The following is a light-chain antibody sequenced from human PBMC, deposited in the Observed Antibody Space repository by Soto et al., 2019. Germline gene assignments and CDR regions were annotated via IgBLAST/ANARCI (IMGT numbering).Light chain of an antibody. CDR3: QESYSTPWA. V-gene: IGKV1-39*01. CDR1: QSISSY. J-gene: IGKJ1*01. CDR2: AAS. Sequence: DIQMTQSPSSLSASVGDRVTITCRASQSISSYLNWYQQKPGKAPKLLIYAASSLQSGDPSRFSGSGSGTAFTLTISSLQPEDFATYYCQESYSTPWAFGQGTKVEIK.